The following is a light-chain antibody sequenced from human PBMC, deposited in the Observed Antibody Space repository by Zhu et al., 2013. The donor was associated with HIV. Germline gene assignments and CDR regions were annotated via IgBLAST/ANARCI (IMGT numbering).Light chain of an antibody. CDR3: QQYGSSPLT. CDR1: QSVSSY. CDR2: DAS. Sequence: EIVLTQSPATLSLSPGERATLSCRASQSVSSYLAWYQQKPGQAPRLLIYDASNRATGIPDRVSGSGSGTDFTLTISRLEPEDFAVYYCQQYGSSPLTFGGGTTVEIK. V-gene: IGKV3-20*01. J-gene: IGKJ4*01.